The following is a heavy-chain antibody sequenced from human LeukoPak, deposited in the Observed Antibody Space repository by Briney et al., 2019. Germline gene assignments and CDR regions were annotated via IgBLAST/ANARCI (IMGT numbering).Heavy chain of an antibody. Sequence: VKVSCKASGFTFTSSAMQWVRQARGQRLERIGWIVVGSGNTNYAQKFQERVTITRDMSTSTAYMELSSLRSEDTAVYYCAAGRLTDYSSGWYSWRYYYSMDVWGQGTTVTVSS. D-gene: IGHD6-19*01. J-gene: IGHJ6*02. CDR3: AAGRLTDYSSGWYSWRYYYSMDV. CDR1: GFTFTSSA. V-gene: IGHV1-58*02. CDR2: IVVGSGNT.